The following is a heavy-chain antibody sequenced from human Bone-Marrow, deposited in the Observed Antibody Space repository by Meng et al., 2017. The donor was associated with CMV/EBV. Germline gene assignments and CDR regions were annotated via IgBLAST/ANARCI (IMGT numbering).Heavy chain of an antibody. J-gene: IGHJ3*02. CDR3: ARDSLVVVPAANDAFAI. Sequence: GESLKISCAASGFTFSSYEMNWVRQAPGKGLEWVSYISSSGSTIYYADSVKGRFTISRDNAKNSLYLQMNSLRAEDTAVYYCARDSLVVVPAANDAFAIWGQGTMVTV. D-gene: IGHD2-2*01. CDR1: GFTFSSYE. CDR2: ISSSGSTI. V-gene: IGHV3-48*03.